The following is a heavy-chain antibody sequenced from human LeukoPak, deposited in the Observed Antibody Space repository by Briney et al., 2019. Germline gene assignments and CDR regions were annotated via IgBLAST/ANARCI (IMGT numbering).Heavy chain of an antibody. CDR3: ARGPPWYFDL. J-gene: IGHJ2*01. Sequence: GGSLRLSCAASGITLSTYWMQWVRQVPGKGLEWVSRIKSDGTGTDYADSVKGRFTISRDNAKNTLYLQMNSLTAEDTAVYYCARGPPWYFDLWGRGTLVTVSS. D-gene: IGHD6-25*01. CDR2: IKSDGTGT. CDR1: GITLSTYW. V-gene: IGHV3-74*01.